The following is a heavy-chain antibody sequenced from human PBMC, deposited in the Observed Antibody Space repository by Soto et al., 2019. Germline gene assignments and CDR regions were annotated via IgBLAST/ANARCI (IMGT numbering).Heavy chain of an antibody. J-gene: IGHJ4*01. Sequence: PSDTLSLISAVSGGSIRSGGYSWSWIRQPPGKGLEWIGNIYHSGSTYYSPSLRSRVTISVDRSKNQFSLKLSSVTAADTAVYYCARLFSNFCQCFDACRHGTLVTVP. CDR3: ARLFSNFCQCFDA. V-gene: IGHV4-30-2*01. CDR2: IYHSGST. D-gene: IGHD1-7*01. CDR1: GGSIRSGGYS.